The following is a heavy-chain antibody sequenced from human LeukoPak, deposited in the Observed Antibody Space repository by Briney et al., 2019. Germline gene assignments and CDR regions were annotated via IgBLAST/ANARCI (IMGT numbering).Heavy chain of an antibody. CDR1: GFTFSSYG. CDR2: IWYDGSNK. Sequence: GGSLRLSCAASGFTFSSYGMHWVRQAPGKGLEWVAVIWYDGSNKYYADSVKGRFTISRDNSKNTVYLQMNSLRAEDTAVYYCARAGYCSGGSCLIILYYYYGMDVWGKGTTVTVSS. CDR3: ARAGYCSGGSCLIILYYYYGMDV. V-gene: IGHV3-33*01. D-gene: IGHD2-15*01. J-gene: IGHJ6*04.